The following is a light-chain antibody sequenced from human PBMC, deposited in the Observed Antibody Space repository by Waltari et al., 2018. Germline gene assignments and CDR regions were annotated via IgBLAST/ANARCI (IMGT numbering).Light chain of an antibody. CDR2: DVT. CDR3: CSYAGTTDVIL. CDR1: SSDGGRYNY. J-gene: IGLJ2*01. V-gene: IGLV2-8*01. Sequence: QSALTQPPSASGSPGQSITISCTGTSSDGGRYNYVSWYQHHPGKAPKLIMFDVTERPSGVPDRFSGSKSGNTASLTVSGLQAEDEADYYCCSYAGTTDVILFGGGTKLTVL.